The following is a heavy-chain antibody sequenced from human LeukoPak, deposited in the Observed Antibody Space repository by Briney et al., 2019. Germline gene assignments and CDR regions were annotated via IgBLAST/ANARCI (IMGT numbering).Heavy chain of an antibody. CDR3: ARAWGGYDFWSGYPTYFDY. J-gene: IGHJ4*02. CDR2: IYYSGST. Sequence: PSETMSLTCTVSGGSISSYYWSWIRQPPGKGLEWIGYIYYSGSTNYNPSLKSRVTISVDTSKNQFTLKLSSVTAADTAVYYCARAWGGYDFWSGYPTYFDYWGQGTLVTVSS. CDR1: GGSISSYY. D-gene: IGHD3-3*01. V-gene: IGHV4-59*01.